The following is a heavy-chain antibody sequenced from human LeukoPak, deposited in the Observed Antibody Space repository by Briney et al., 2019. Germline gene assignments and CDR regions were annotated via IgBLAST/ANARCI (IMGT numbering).Heavy chain of an antibody. Sequence: PGGSLRLSCAASGFTVSSNYMSWVRQAPGKGLEWVSVIYSGGSTYYADSVKGRFTISRDNSKNTLYLQMNSLRAEDTAVYYCARAVYGDPFDYWGQGTLVTVSS. CDR2: IYSGGST. CDR1: GFTVSSNY. V-gene: IGHV3-53*01. J-gene: IGHJ4*02. CDR3: ARAVYGDPFDY. D-gene: IGHD4-17*01.